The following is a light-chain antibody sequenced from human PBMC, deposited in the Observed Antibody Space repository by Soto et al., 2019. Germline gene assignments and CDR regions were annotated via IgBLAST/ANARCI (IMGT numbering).Light chain of an antibody. CDR1: QSVNSSY. CDR2: GAS. Sequence: EIVLTQSPGTLSLSPGERATLSCRAGQSVNSSYLAWYQRKPGQAPRLLIYGASSRATGIPDRFSGSGSGTDFTLTISRLEPEDFAVYSCHQYGSSPVTFGQGTKVEI. J-gene: IGKJ1*01. CDR3: HQYGSSPVT. V-gene: IGKV3-20*01.